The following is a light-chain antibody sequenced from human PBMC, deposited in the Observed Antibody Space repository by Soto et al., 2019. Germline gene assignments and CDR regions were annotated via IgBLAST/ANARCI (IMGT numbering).Light chain of an antibody. CDR3: QRLDRFPLP. J-gene: IGKJ5*01. V-gene: IGKV1-5*03. CDR1: QSIDTW. Sequence: IQVTQSTSNKTASVGDRVTNTCRASQSIDTWLAWHQQKPGQVPKLLISKASSLESGVPSRFSGSGSGTEFTLTISSLQPEDFATYYCQRLDRFPLPFGQGSRLEI. CDR2: KAS.